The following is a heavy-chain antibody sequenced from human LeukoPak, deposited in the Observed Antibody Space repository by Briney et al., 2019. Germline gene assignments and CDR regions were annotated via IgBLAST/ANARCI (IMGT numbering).Heavy chain of an antibody. CDR2: FDPEDGET. V-gene: IGHV1-24*01. J-gene: IGHJ4*02. CDR3: ARDWNYAVDSFEY. D-gene: IGHD1-7*01. Sequence: ASVKVSCKVSGYTLTELSMHWVRQAPGKGLEWMGGFDPEDGETIYAQKFQGRVTMTEDTSTDTAYMELSSLRSDDTAVYYCARDWNYAVDSFEYWGQGTLATVSS. CDR1: GYTLTELS.